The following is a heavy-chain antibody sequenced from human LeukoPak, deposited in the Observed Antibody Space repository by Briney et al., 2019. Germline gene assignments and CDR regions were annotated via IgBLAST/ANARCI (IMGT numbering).Heavy chain of an antibody. V-gene: IGHV3-20*04. CDR2: INWNGGST. J-gene: IGHJ6*03. D-gene: IGHD3-3*01. CDR1: GFTFDDYG. CDR3: ARVGEISYYYYMDV. Sequence: SGGSLRLSCAASGFTFDDYGMSWVRQAPGKGLEWVSGINWNGGSTGYADSVKGRFTIFRDNAKNSLYLQMNSLRAEDTALYYCARVGEISYYYYMDVWSKGTTVTVSS.